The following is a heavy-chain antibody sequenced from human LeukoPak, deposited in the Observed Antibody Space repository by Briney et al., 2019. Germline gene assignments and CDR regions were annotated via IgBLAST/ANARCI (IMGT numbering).Heavy chain of an antibody. CDR3: ARDGAMGYGGGYYYYMDV. D-gene: IGHD5-12*01. CDR2: IRYDGSIK. J-gene: IGHJ6*03. CDR1: GFTFSSYG. Sequence: SGGSLRLSCAASGFTFSSYGMHWVRQAPGKGLEWVAFIRYDGSIKYYADSVKGRFTISRDNSKNTLYLQMNSLRAEDTAVYYCARDGAMGYGGGYYYYMDVWGKGTTVTISS. V-gene: IGHV3-30*02.